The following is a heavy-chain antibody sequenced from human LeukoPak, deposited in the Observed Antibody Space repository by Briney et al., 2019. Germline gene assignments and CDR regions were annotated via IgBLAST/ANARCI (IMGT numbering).Heavy chain of an antibody. J-gene: IGHJ4*02. V-gene: IGHV5-51*01. CDR1: GYSFTTYW. CDR3: ARLGVASGFDY. CDR2: IYPDDSDT. Sequence: GESLKISCKASGYSFTTYWIGWVRQMPGKGLERMGIIYPDDSDTKYSPSFQGQVTISADKSITTAYLQWSSLKASDTAMYYCARLGVASGFDYWGQGTLVTVSS. D-gene: IGHD2-21*01.